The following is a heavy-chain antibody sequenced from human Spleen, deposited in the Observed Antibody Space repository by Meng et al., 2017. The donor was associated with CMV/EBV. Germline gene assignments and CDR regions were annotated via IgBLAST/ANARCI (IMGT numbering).Heavy chain of an antibody. Sequence: SETLSLTCTVSDYSISTAYYWGWIRQPPGKGLEWIGYIYYSGSTNYNPSLKSRVTISVDTSKNQFSLKLSSVTAADTAVYYCARAPPEGTYYFDYWGQGTLVTVSS. J-gene: IGHJ4*02. CDR1: DYSISTAYY. CDR3: ARAPPEGTYYFDY. V-gene: IGHV4-61*01. CDR2: IYYSGST. D-gene: IGHD1-1*01.